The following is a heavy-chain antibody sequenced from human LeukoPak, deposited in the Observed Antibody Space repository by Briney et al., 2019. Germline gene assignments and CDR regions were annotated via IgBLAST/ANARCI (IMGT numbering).Heavy chain of an antibody. D-gene: IGHD6-6*01. CDR3: ARDTLAARPLDY. CDR1: GYTFTGYY. CDR2: INPNSGGT. V-gene: IGHV1-2*02. Sequence: ASVKVSCKASGYTFTGYYMRWVRQAPGQGLEWMGWINPNSGGTNYAQKFQGRVTMTRDTSISTAYMELSRLRSDDTAVYYCARDTLAARPLDYWGQGTLVTVSS. J-gene: IGHJ4*02.